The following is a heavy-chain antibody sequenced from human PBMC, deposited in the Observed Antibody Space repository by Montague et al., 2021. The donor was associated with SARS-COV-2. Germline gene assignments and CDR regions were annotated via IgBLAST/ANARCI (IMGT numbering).Heavy chain of an antibody. V-gene: IGHV6-1*01. D-gene: IGHD3-9*01. CDR3: ASSGITLTGLDAFDI. CDR2: TYYRSKWDS. J-gene: IGHJ3*02. CDR1: ADSVSSKSVA. Sequence: CAISADSVSSKSVAWNWIRQSPSRGLEWLGRTYYRSKWDSDYAESVKRRLVITPDTSKNQVSLQLNSVIPEDTAVYFCASSGITLTGLDAFDIWGQGTRVTVSS.